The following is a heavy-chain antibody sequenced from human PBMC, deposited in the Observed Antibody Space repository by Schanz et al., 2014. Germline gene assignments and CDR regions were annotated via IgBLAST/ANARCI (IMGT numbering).Heavy chain of an antibody. D-gene: IGHD1-26*01. V-gene: IGHV3-48*01. CDR2: ISGNSRTI. Sequence: EVHLLESGGGLVEPGGSLRLSCATSGFSLDIFAVSWVRQAPGKGLEWVSYISGNSRTIYYADSMKGRFTVSRDNAENALYLQMNSLRAEDTGLYFCARGGSGSHYRLDYWGQGTLVTVSS. J-gene: IGHJ4*02. CDR1: GFSLDIFA. CDR3: ARGGSGSHYRLDY.